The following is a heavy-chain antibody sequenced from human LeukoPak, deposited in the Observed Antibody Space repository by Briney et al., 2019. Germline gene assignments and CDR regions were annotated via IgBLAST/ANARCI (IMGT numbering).Heavy chain of an antibody. Sequence: SETLSLTCTVPGGSISSYYWSWIRQPPGKGLEWIGYIYYSGSTNYNPSLKSRVTISVDTSKNQFSLKLSSVTAADTAVYYCARDGSGYSSSWYQNNWFDPWGQGTLVTVSS. J-gene: IGHJ5*02. CDR2: IYYSGST. CDR1: GGSISSYY. D-gene: IGHD6-13*01. CDR3: ARDGSGYSSSWYQNNWFDP. V-gene: IGHV4-59*01.